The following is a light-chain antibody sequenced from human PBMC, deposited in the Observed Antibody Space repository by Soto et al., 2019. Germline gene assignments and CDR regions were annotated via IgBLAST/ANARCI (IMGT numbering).Light chain of an antibody. J-gene: IGLJ2*01. V-gene: IGLV1-51*01. CDR2: DNY. Sequence: QSVLTQPPSVSAAPGQKVIISCSGSSSNIESNFVSWYQQLPGTAPKLLIFDNYKRPSGIPDRFSGSKSGTSATLGITGLQTGDEADYYCVAWDTSLPTTVLFGGGTKLTVL. CDR3: VAWDTSLPTTVL. CDR1: SSNIESNF.